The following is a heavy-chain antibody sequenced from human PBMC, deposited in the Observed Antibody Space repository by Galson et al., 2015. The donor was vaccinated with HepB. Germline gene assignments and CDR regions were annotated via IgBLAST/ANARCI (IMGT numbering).Heavy chain of an antibody. Sequence: QSGAEVKKPGESLKISCKGSGYSFTDYWIGWVRQMPGKGLEWMGIIYPGDSDTRYSPPFQGQVTISADKSLRTAYLQWHTLKTSDPAMYYCARRSGGGGSHWGQGTLVTVSS. D-gene: IGHD3-16*01. CDR3: ARRSGGGGSH. J-gene: IGHJ4*02. CDR2: IYPGDSDT. CDR1: GYSFTDYW. V-gene: IGHV5-51*03.